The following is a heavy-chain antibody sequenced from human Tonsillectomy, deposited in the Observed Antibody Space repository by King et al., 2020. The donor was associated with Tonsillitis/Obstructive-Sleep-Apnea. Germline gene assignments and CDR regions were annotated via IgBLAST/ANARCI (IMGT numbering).Heavy chain of an antibody. CDR3: ARVRDGDYGAYCFDY. CDR2: INPSGGST. V-gene: IGHV1-46*01. J-gene: IGHJ4*02. D-gene: IGHD4-17*01. Sequence: QLVQSGAEVKKPGASVKVSCKASGYTFTSYYMHWVRQAPGQGLEWMGIINPSGGSTSYAQKFQGRVTMTRDTSTSTVYMELSSLRSEDTAVYSCARVRDGDYGAYCFDYWGQGTLVTVSS. CDR1: GYTFTSYY.